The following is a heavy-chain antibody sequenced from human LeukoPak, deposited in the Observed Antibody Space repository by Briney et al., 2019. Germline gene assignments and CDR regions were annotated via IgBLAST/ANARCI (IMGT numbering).Heavy chain of an antibody. CDR1: GYTFTAYF. Sequence: ASVKVSCKPSGYTFTAYFMHWVRQAPGQGLEWMGWINPNSGDTHYAQKFQDRVTVTSDTSIGTAYLQLRRLRYDDTAVYFCARENGDYEEYFQHWGQGTLITVSS. D-gene: IGHD4-17*01. J-gene: IGHJ1*01. CDR3: ARENGDYEEYFQH. V-gene: IGHV1-2*02. CDR2: INPNSGDT.